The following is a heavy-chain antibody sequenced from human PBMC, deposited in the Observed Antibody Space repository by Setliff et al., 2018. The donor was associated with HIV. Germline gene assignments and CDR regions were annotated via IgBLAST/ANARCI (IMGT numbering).Heavy chain of an antibody. V-gene: IGHV4-59*04. CDR3: ASRVYYYDSSGYLREEGFDP. CDR1: GGSISSHY. CDR2: MYDGGTP. D-gene: IGHD3-22*01. Sequence: SETLSLTCTVSGGSISSHYWSWIRQPPGKGLEWIGNMYDGGTPHYNPSLKSRVTVSLDTSRNQFSLRLSSVTAADAAVYYCASRVYYYDSSGYLREEGFDPWGQGTLVTVSS. J-gene: IGHJ5*02.